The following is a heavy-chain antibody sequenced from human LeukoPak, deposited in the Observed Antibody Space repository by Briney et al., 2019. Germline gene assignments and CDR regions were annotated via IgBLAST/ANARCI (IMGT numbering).Heavy chain of an antibody. CDR3: ARDFAEIAAAVPYYYYGMDV. D-gene: IGHD6-13*01. V-gene: IGHV1-18*01. J-gene: IGHJ6*02. CDR1: GYTFTSYG. CDR2: ISAYNGNT. Sequence: ASVKVSCKASGYTFTSYGISWVRQAPGQGLEWMGWISAYNGNTNYAQKLQGRVTMTTDTSTSTAYMELRSLRSDDTAVYYCARDFAEIAAAVPYYYYGMDVWGQGTTVTVSS.